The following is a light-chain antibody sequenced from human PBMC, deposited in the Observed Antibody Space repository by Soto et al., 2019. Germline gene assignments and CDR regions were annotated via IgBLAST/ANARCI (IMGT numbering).Light chain of an antibody. CDR1: SSDVGGYNY. J-gene: IGLJ3*02. Sequence: QSALTQPPSASGSPGQSVTISCTGTSSDVGGYNYVSWYQQYPGRAPKLMIYEVTKRPSGVPDRFAGSKSGNTASLTVSVLQAEDEADYYCSSYVASNRFYFAFGGGTELTV. CDR3: SSYVASNRFYFA. CDR2: EVT. V-gene: IGLV2-8*01.